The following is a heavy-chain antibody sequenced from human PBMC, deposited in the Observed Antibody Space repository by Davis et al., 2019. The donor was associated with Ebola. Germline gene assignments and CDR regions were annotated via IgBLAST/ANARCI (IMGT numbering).Heavy chain of an antibody. V-gene: IGHV3-11*01. CDR3: AGIAARAYYYGMDV. Sequence: GESLKISCAASGFTFSDYYMSWLRQAPGKGLEWVSYISSSGSTIYYADSVKGRFTIYSDNAKNSLYLQMNSLGAEDTAVYYCAGIAARAYYYGMDVWGQGTTVTVSS. D-gene: IGHD6-6*01. J-gene: IGHJ6*02. CDR2: ISSSGSTI. CDR1: GFTFSDYY.